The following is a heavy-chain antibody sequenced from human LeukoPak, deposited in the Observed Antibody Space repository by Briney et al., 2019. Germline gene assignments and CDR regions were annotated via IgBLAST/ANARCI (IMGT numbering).Heavy chain of an antibody. CDR3: ARVRTRDGFDV. V-gene: IGHV1-69*08. D-gene: IGHD1-1*01. CDR2: IIPMLGTV. CDR1: GGTLRFYP. Sequence: SVKVSCKASGGTLRFYPISWVRQAPGQGLEWMGRIIPMLGTVNNAQKFQARLTITADNSTNTAYMELSNLRSEDTALYFCARVRTRDGFDVWGQGTMVTVSS. J-gene: IGHJ3*01.